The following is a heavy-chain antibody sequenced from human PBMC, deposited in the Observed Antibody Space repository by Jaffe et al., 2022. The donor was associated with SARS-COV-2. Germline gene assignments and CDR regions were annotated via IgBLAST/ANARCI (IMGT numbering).Heavy chain of an antibody. J-gene: IGHJ6*02. V-gene: IGHV3-33*01. CDR1: GFTFSSYG. CDR2: IWYDGSNK. Sequence: QVQLVESGGGVVQPGRSLRLSCAASGFTFSSYGMHWVRQAPGKGLEWVAVIWYDGSNKYYADSVKGRFTISRDNSKNTLYLQMNSLRAEDTAVYYCAREDIVVVPAAMTYYYYGMDVWGQGTTVTVSS. D-gene: IGHD2-2*01. CDR3: AREDIVVVPAAMTYYYYGMDV.